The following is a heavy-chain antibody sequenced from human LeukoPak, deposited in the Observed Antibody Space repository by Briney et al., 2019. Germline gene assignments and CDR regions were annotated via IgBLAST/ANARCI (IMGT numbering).Heavy chain of an antibody. V-gene: IGHV5-51*01. D-gene: IGHD1-26*01. CDR3: ARLPPDSGMGFYFDY. CDR2: IYPGDSDT. CDR1: GYSFTSYW. J-gene: IGHJ4*02. Sequence: GESLKISCKGSGYSFTSYWIGWVRQMPGKGLEWMGIIYPGDSDTRYSPSFQRQGTISADKSISTAYLQCSSLQASDTAMYYCARLPPDSGMGFYFDYWGQGTLVTVSS.